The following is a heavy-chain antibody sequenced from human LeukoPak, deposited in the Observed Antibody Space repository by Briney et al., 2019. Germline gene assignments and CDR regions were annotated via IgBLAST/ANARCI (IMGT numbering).Heavy chain of an antibody. J-gene: IGHJ6*02. CDR1: GYSFTSYW. V-gene: IGHV5-51*01. D-gene: IGHD5-24*01. CDR3: ARGREMATTKSGMDV. Sequence: GEPLKISCKGSGYSFTSYWIGWVRQMPGKGLEWMGIIYPGDSDTRYSPSFQGQVTISADKSISTAYLQWSSLKASDTAMYYCARGREMATTKSGMDVWGQGTTVTVSS. CDR2: IYPGDSDT.